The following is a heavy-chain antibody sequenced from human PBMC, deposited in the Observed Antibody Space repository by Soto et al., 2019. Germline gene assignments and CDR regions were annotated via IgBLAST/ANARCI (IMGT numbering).Heavy chain of an antibody. J-gene: IGHJ4*02. Sequence: SETLSLTCTVSGGSISGGGYYWSWIRHHPEKGLEWIGYIFHTGSTDYNPSLKSRVTISIDTSKKQFSLMLSSVTAADTAVYYCARTDYSHYAVKDFWGQGTLVTVSS. CDR2: IFHTGST. D-gene: IGHD4-4*01. V-gene: IGHV4-31*03. CDR3: ARTDYSHYAVKDF. CDR1: GGSISGGGYY.